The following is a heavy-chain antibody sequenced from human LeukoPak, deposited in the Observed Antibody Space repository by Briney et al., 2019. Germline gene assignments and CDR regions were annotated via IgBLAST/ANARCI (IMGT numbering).Heavy chain of an antibody. Sequence: GGSLRLSCAASGFTFSSYGMSWVRQAPGKGLEWVSAISGSGGSTYYADSVKGRFTVSRDNSKNTLYLQMNSLRAEDAAVYYCAKDLEVPAASPDWFDPWGQGTLVTVSS. CDR3: AKDLEVPAASPDWFDP. D-gene: IGHD2-2*01. CDR2: ISGSGGST. CDR1: GFTFSSYG. J-gene: IGHJ5*02. V-gene: IGHV3-23*01.